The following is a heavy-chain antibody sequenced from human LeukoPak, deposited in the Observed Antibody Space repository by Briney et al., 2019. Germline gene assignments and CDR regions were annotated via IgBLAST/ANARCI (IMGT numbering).Heavy chain of an antibody. D-gene: IGHD3-22*01. CDR1: GFTFSSYS. CDR2: ISSSSSTI. V-gene: IGHV3-48*04. J-gene: IGHJ4*02. Sequence: PGGSLRLSCAASGFTFSSYSMNWVRQAPGKGLEWVSYISSSSSTIYYADSVKGRFTISRDNAKNSLYLQMNSLRAEDTAVYYCARGRPTRADSSGYIDWGQGTLVTVSS. CDR3: ARGRPTRADSSGYID.